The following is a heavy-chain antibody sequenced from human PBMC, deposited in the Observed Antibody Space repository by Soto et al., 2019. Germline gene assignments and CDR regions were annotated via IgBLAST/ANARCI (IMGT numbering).Heavy chain of an antibody. D-gene: IGHD2-21*02. V-gene: IGHV2-5*02. J-gene: IGHJ4*02. CDR1: GFSLSTSGVG. CDR2: IYWDGDK. Sequence: QITLKESGPTLVKPTQTLTLTCTFSGFSLSTSGVGVGWIRQPPGKALEWLALIYWDGDKRYSPSLKSRLTINKDTSKNQVVLTMTNMDPVDTATYYCVRRVTAFDYWGQGALVTVSS. CDR3: VRRVTAFDY.